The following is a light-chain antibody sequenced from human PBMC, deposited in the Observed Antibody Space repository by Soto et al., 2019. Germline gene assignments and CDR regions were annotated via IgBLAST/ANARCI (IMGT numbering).Light chain of an antibody. CDR2: DAS. V-gene: IGKV3-11*01. J-gene: IGKJ3*01. CDR1: QSVSSY. Sequence: EIVLTQSPATLSLSPGERATLSCRASQSVSSYLAWYQQKPGQAPRLLIYDASNRATGIPARFSGSGSGTDFNLTISSLEPEDFAVYCCQQRSNWPFTFGPGTTVDIK. CDR3: QQRSNWPFT.